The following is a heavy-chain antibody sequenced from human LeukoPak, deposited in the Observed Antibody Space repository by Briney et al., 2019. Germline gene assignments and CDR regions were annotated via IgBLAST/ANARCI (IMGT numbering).Heavy chain of an antibody. V-gene: IGHV3-23*01. CDR3: AKEYSGSFSPFPSYFDY. D-gene: IGHD1-26*01. Sequence: GGSLRLSCAASGFTLSSYAMSWVRQGPGKGLEWVSAISVSGNTYHADSVKGRFTISRDNSKNTLYLQMNSLRAEDTAVYYCAKEYSGSFSPFPSYFDYWGQGTLVTVSS. CDR1: GFTLSSYA. J-gene: IGHJ4*02. CDR2: ISVSGNT.